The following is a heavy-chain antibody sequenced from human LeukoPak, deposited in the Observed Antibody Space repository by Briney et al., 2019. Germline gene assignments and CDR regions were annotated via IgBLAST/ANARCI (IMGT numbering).Heavy chain of an antibody. CDR2: IYYSGST. D-gene: IGHD4-23*01. CDR1: GGSISSSSYY. CDR3: ARYPGNGRAVNY. J-gene: IGHJ4*02. Sequence: PSETLSLTCTVSGGSISSSSYYWGWIRQPPGKGLEWIGSIYYSGSTYYNPSLKSRVTISVDTSKNQFSLKLSSVTAADTAVYYCARYPGNGRAVNYWGQGTLVTVSS. V-gene: IGHV4-39*07.